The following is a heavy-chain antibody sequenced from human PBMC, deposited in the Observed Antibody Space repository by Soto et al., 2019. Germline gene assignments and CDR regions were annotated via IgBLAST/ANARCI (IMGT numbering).Heavy chain of an antibody. CDR3: AKAIKGPSSLTRRYSSSSRDGFEI. CDR2: IIPIFGTA. CDR1: GGTFSSYA. V-gene: IGHV1-69*13. D-gene: IGHD6-6*01. J-gene: IGHJ3*02. Sequence: ASVKVSCKASGGTFSSYAISWVRQAPGQGLEWMGGIIPIFGTANYAQKFQGRVTITADESTSTAYMGLSSLRSEDTAVYYCAKAIKGPSSLTRRYSSSSRDGFEIWGQGTMVTIAS.